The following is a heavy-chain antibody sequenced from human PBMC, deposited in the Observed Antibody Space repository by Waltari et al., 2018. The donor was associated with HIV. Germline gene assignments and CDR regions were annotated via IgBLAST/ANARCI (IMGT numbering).Heavy chain of an antibody. D-gene: IGHD3-10*01. J-gene: IGHJ6*02. CDR3: ARMHRYYGSDQSRYFYFGFDV. CDR2: IYSNSNT. V-gene: IGHV3-53*01. Sequence: EVQLVESGGDLTQTGGSLRLSCLISGFDGTGYHLSWCRQAPGKGLEWVSVIYSNSNTYYVDSGKGRFTIFRDNSKNTVYLQMNSLRAEDTAVYYCARMHRYYGSDQSRYFYFGFDVWGQGTTVTVS. CDR1: GFDGTGYH.